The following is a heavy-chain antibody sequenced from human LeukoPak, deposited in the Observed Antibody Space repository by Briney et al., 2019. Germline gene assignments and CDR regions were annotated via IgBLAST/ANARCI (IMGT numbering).Heavy chain of an antibody. V-gene: IGHV4-34*01. D-gene: IGHD6-13*01. CDR3: ARLNSSSWKFDY. CDR2: INHRGST. CDR1: GGSFSGYY. J-gene: IGHJ4*02. Sequence: SETLSLTCAVYGGSFSGYYWSWIRQPPGKGLEWIGEINHRGSTNYNPPLKSRVTISVDTTKNQFSLKLSSVTAADTAVYYCARLNSSSWKFDYWGQGTLVTVSS.